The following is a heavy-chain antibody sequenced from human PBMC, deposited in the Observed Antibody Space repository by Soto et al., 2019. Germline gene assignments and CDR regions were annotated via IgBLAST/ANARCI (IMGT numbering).Heavy chain of an antibody. CDR3: ARESLARDDAFDI. CDR2: INPKTGGT. J-gene: IGHJ3*02. V-gene: IGHV1-2*02. Sequence: GASLKVSCKASGYTFTGYYMHWVRQAPGHGLEWMGWINPKTGGTNYAQKFQGRVTMTRDTSISTAYMDLSRLRSDDPAVYYCARESLARDDAFDIWGQGTMVTVSS. CDR1: GYTFTGYY.